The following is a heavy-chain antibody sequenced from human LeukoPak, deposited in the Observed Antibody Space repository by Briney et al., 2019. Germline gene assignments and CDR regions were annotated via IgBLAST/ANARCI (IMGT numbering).Heavy chain of an antibody. J-gene: IGHJ6*02. Sequence: PGGSLRLSCAASGFTFSSYAMHWVRQAPGKGLEWVAVISYDGSNKYYADSVKGRFTISRDNSKNTLYLQMNSLRAEDTAVYYCARGKAGLQLWLVDYYGMDVWGQGTTVTVSS. CDR2: ISYDGSNK. CDR1: GFTFSSYA. D-gene: IGHD5-18*01. CDR3: ARGKAGLQLWLVDYYGMDV. V-gene: IGHV3-30*04.